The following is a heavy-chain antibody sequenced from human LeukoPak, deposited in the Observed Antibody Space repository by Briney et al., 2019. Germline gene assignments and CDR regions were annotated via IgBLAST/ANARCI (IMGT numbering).Heavy chain of an antibody. CDR2: IRGKADGGTT. Sequence: PGGSLRLSCTASGFTFGDYTLSWVRQAPGKGLEWVGFIRGKADGGTTEYAASVEARFTISRDDSKSIAYLQMNSLKTEDTAVYYCTRDLGLGYCRGGSCLETAFDIWGQGTMVTVSS. CDR1: GFTFGDYT. V-gene: IGHV3-49*04. J-gene: IGHJ3*02. D-gene: IGHD2-15*01. CDR3: TRDLGLGYCRGGSCLETAFDI.